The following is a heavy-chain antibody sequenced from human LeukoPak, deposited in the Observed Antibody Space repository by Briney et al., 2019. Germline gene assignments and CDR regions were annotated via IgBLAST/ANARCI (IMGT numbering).Heavy chain of an antibody. D-gene: IGHD1-1*01. CDR3: AREIRCGM. Sequence: GGSLRLSCAVSGFTLSSYSMKWVRQAPGKGLEWVSSISSSSSYIYYADSVKGRFTISRDNAKNSLYLQMNSLRAEDTAVYYCAREIRCGMWGQGTLVTVSS. V-gene: IGHV3-21*01. J-gene: IGHJ4*02. CDR2: ISSSSSYI. CDR1: GFTLSSYS.